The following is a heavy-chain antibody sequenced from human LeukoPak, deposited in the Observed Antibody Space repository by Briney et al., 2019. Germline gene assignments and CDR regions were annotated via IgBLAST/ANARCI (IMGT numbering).Heavy chain of an antibody. D-gene: IGHD3-3*01. V-gene: IGHV3-30-3*01. CDR2: ISYDGSNK. CDR1: GFTFSSYA. CDR3: ARDRWPEEWLLSYFDY. Sequence: GGSLRLSCAASGFTFSSYAMHWVRQAPGKGLEWVAVISYDGSNKYYADSVKGRFTISRDNSKNTLYLQMNSLRAEDTAVYYCARDRWPEEWLLSYFDYWGQGTLVTVSS. J-gene: IGHJ4*02.